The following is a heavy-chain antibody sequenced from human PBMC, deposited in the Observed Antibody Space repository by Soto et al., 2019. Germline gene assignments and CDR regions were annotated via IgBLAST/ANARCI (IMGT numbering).Heavy chain of an antibody. V-gene: IGHV4-34*01. CDR3: VRDKINGLFVY. Sequence: PSETLSLTCAVYVGSFSGYYWTWIRQPPGTGLEWIGEINHSGSTNYNPSLKSRVTISVDTSKNQFSLKLTSVTAADTAVYYCVRDKINGLFVYWGPRRLFTVFS. D-gene: IGHD2-8*01. CDR2: INHSGST. J-gene: IGHJ4*02. CDR1: VGSFSGYY.